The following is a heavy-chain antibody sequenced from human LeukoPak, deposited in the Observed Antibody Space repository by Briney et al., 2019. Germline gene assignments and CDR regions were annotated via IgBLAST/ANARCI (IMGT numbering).Heavy chain of an antibody. CDR3: AAESERWLVRS. Sequence: PSETLSLTCTVSGDSISTYYWSWIRQPPGKGLEWIGYISYSGGTNYNPSLRSRVTISLDTSKNQFSLKLNSVTAADTAVYYCAAESERWLVRSWGQGTLVTVSS. CDR1: GDSISTYY. CDR2: ISYSGGT. J-gene: IGHJ4*02. D-gene: IGHD6-19*01. V-gene: IGHV4-59*03.